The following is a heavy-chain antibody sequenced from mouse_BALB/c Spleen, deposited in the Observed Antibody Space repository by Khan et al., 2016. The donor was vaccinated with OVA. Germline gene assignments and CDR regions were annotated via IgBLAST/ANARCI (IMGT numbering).Heavy chain of an antibody. CDR3: ARGNYYGYYFDY. J-gene: IGHJ2*01. V-gene: IGHV3-2*02. D-gene: IGHD1-1*01. CDR2: ISYSGGT. Sequence: EVQLQESGPGLVKPSQSLSLTCTVTGYSITSGYAWNWIRQFPGNKLEWMGYISYSGGTSYNPSLKSRISITRDTSKHQFFLPLNSVTTEDTATYYCARGNYYGYYFDYWGQGTPLTVSS. CDR1: GYSITSGYA.